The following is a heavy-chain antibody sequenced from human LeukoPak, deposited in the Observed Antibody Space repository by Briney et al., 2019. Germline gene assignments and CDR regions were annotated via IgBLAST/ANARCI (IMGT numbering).Heavy chain of an antibody. V-gene: IGHV4-39*07. Sequence: SETLSLTCTVSGGSTSSSNYYWGWIRQPPGKGLEWIGSIYYSGSTYYNPSLKSRVTISVDTSKNQFSLKLSSVTAADTAVYYCARDLGAPAAILYYFDYWGQGTLVTVSS. CDR2: IYYSGST. J-gene: IGHJ4*02. CDR1: GGSTSSSNYY. D-gene: IGHD2-2*02. CDR3: ARDLGAPAAILYYFDY.